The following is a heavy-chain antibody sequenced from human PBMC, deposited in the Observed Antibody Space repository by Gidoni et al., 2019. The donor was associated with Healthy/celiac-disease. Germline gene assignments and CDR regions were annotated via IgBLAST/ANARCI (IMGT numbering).Heavy chain of an antibody. CDR3: ASPRDDSNYGLATLDY. CDR1: GFTFSDYY. CDR2: ISSSGSTI. Sequence: QVQLVESGGGLVKPGGSLRLSCAASGFTFSDYYMSWIRQAPGQGLEWVSYISSSGSTIYYADSVKGRFTISRDNAKNSLYLQMNSLRAEDTAVYYCASPRDDSNYGLATLDYWGQGTLVTVSS. J-gene: IGHJ4*02. V-gene: IGHV3-11*01. D-gene: IGHD4-4*01.